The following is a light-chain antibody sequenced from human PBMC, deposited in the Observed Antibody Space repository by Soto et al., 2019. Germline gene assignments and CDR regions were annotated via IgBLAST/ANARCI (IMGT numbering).Light chain of an antibody. CDR2: DVS. CDR1: HDITNY. V-gene: IGKV1-33*01. J-gene: IGKJ5*01. CDR3: QQYDDLPIT. Sequence: DIQMTQSPSSVSVSXGDKLSISXXASHDITNYLNWYQQKPGKAPKLLIYDVSKLESGVPSRFSGSGSGTDFTFTISSLQAEDIATYFCQQYDDLPITFGQGTRLEI.